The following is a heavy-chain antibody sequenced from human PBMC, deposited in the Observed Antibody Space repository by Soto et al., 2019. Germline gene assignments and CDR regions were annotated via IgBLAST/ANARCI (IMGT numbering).Heavy chain of an antibody. CDR1: GITISNYP. CDR3: VKDDGGYPSTAPH. V-gene: IGHV3-23*01. CDR2: ISGSGDRT. Sequence: EVQLLESGGGLVQAGGSLRLSCAASGITISNYPMSWVRQAPGKGLDWVSGISGSGDRTYYADSAKGRFTIYKDMSKKSMSLQLDSLGVEDTAVYFCVKDDGGYPSTAPHWGQGTLVTVSS. D-gene: IGHD3-22*01. J-gene: IGHJ4*02.